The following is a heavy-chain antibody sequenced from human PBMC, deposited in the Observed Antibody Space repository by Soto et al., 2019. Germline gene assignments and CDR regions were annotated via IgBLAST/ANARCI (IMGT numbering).Heavy chain of an antibody. V-gene: IGHV4-34*01. J-gene: IGHJ6*02. CDR3: ATGKKDFWSGYHPPLFYYYYYGMDV. D-gene: IGHD3-3*01. CDR1: GGSFSGYC. CDR2: INQSGST. Sequence: PSETLSLTCAVYGGSFSGYCWSWIRQPPGKGLEWIGEINQSGSTNYNPSLKSRVTISVDTSKNQFSLKLSSVTAADTAVYYCATGKKDFWSGYHPPLFYYYYYGMDVWGPGTPLTVSS.